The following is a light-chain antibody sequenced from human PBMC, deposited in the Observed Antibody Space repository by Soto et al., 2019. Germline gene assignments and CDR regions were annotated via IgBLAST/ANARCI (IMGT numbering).Light chain of an antibody. CDR2: GAS. V-gene: IGKV3-15*01. CDR3: QHYNRQLAT. J-gene: IGKJ4*01. CDR1: QTITSN. Sequence: ELMVKKSPSTLSVSPENTGTLSCRAIQTITSNLAWYQQKPGQAPRLLIYGASTRATGIPVRFSGSGSGTEFTLTISSLQSDDFAIYYCQHYNRQLATFGGGTKVDIK.